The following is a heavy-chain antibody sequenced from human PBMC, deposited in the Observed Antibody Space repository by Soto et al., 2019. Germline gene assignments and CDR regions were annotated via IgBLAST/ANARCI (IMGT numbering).Heavy chain of an antibody. CDR2: IYYSGST. J-gene: IGHJ6*02. CDR3: ARERAVAGGDYYGMDV. D-gene: IGHD2-15*01. Sequence: TSETLSLPCTFSGGSIIAHYWGWVPQPPRKGLQWIGHIYYSGSTNYNPSLRSRVTISEDTSKNQFSLKLNSVTAADTAVYYCARERAVAGGDYYGMDVWGQGTTVTVSS. V-gene: IGHV4-59*11. CDR1: GGSIIAHY.